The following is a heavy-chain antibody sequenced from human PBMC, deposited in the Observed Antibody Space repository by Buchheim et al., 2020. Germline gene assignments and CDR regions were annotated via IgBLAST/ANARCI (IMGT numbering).Heavy chain of an antibody. CDR1: GESISNSDW. Sequence: QVQVQESGPGLVKPSGALSLTCAVSGESISNSDWWSWVRQPPGKGLEWIGEVYHTGTTNYNPSLKSRVTISVAKSKNQFSLNLNSVTAADTALYYCARHKAGARGFDYWGQGTL. CDR3: ARHKAGARGFDY. J-gene: IGHJ4*02. D-gene: IGHD1-26*01. V-gene: IGHV4-4*02. CDR2: VYHTGTT.